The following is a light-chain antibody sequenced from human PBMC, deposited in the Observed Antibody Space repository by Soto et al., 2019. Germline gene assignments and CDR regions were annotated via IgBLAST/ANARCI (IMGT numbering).Light chain of an antibody. CDR2: EGS. CDR1: SSDVGSYNL. J-gene: IGLJ1*01. V-gene: IGLV2-23*01. CDR3: CSYAGSSTYV. Sequence: QSALTQPASVSGPPGQSITISCTGTSSDVGSYNLVSWYQQHPGKAPKLMIYEGSKRPSGVSNRFSGSKSGNTASLTISGLQAEDEADYYCCSYAGSSTYVPGTGTKVTVL.